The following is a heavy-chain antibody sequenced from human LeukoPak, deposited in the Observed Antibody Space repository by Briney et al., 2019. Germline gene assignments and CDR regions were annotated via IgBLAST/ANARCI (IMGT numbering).Heavy chain of an antibody. CDR3: AREGNYDILTGYYLFDY. J-gene: IGHJ4*02. D-gene: IGHD3-9*01. V-gene: IGHV3-7*01. CDR2: IKQDGSEK. CDR1: GFTFSSYW. Sequence: PGGSLRLSCAASGFTFSSYWMSWVRQAPGKGLEWVANIKQDGSEKYYVDSVKGRFTISRDNAKNSLYLQMNSLRAEDTAVYYCAREGNYDILTGYYLFDYWGQGTLVTVSS.